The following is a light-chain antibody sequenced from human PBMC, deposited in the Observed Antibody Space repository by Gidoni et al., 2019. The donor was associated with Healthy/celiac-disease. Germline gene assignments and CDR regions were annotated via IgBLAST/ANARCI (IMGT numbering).Light chain of an antibody. V-gene: IGLV1-51*01. J-gene: IGLJ2*01. Sequence: QSVLTQPPSVSAAPGQKVTISCSGSSPNIGNNYVSWYQQLPGTAPKLLIYDNNKRPSGIPDRFSGSKSGTSATLGITGLQTGDEADYYCGTWDSSLSAVVFGGGTKLT. CDR3: GTWDSSLSAVV. CDR1: SPNIGNNY. CDR2: DNN.